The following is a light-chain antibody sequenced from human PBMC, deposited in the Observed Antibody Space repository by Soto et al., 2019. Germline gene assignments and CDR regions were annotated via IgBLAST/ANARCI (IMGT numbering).Light chain of an antibody. CDR1: QGVGSS. J-gene: IGKJ4*01. CDR3: QQLNSYPLT. CDR2: AAS. Sequence: DIQFTHSPSFLSAPVGDKDTHPFPASQGVGSSLAWYQQIPGTAPKLLIYAASSLQSGVPSRFSGSGSGTEFTLTISSLQPEDFATYYCQQLNSYPLTFGGGTKVDIK. V-gene: IGKV1-9*01.